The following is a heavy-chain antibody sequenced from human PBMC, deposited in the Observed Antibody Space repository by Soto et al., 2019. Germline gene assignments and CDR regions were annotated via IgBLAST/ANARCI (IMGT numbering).Heavy chain of an antibody. J-gene: IGHJ4*02. D-gene: IGHD3-9*01. CDR2: ISAYNGNT. Sequence: QVQLVQSGAEVKKPGASVKVSYKASGYTFTSYGISWVRQAPGQGLEWMGWISAYNGNTNYAQKLQGRVTMTTDTSTSTAYMELRSLRSDDTAVYYCASSPYDILTGYYSLYPDYWGQGTLVTVSS. CDR3: ASSPYDILTGYYSLYPDY. V-gene: IGHV1-18*01. CDR1: GYTFTSYG.